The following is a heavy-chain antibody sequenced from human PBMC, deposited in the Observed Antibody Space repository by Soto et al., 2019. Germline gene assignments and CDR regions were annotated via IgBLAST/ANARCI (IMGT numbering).Heavy chain of an antibody. D-gene: IGHD3-22*01. CDR3: PREDFFDSGGYPYGMYV. CDR2: ISSSSSTI. Sequence: PGGSLRLSCAASGFTFSSYSMNWVRQAPGKGLEWVSYISSSSSTIYYADSVKGRFTISRDNAKNSLYLQMNSLRDEDTAVYYCPREDFFDSGGYPYGMYVCCQQYTVTVSS. J-gene: IGHJ6*02. V-gene: IGHV3-48*02. CDR1: GFTFSSYS.